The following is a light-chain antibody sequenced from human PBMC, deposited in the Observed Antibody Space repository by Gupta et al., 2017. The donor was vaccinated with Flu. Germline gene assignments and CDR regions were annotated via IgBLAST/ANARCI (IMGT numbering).Light chain of an antibody. CDR2: GES. CDR1: QSVSSN. V-gene: IGKV3-15*01. CDR3: QQYNNWTPYT. J-gene: IGKJ2*01. Sequence: EIVLTQSPAILSVSPGERATLPCRASQSVSSNLAWYQQKPGQAPRLLIYGESTRATGIPARFSGSGSGTELTLTISSLQSEDLAVYYCQQYNNWTPYTFGQGTKLEIK.